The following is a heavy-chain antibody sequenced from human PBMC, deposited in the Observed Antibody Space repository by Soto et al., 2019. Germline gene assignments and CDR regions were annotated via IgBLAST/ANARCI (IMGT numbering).Heavy chain of an antibody. J-gene: IGHJ6*02. D-gene: IGHD2-15*01. CDR2: IIPIFGTA. CDR1: GGTFSSYA. CDR3: ARDLGYCSGGSCHPYYYYGMDV. Sequence: QVQLVQSGAEVKKPGSSVKVSCKASGGTFSSYAISWVRQAPGQGLEWMGGIIPIFGTANYAQKFQGRVTITADKSTSTSYMELSSLRSEDTAVYYCARDLGYCSGGSCHPYYYYGMDVWGQGPTVTVSS. V-gene: IGHV1-69*06.